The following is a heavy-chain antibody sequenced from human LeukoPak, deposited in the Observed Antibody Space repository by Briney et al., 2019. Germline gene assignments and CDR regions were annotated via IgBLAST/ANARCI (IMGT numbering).Heavy chain of an antibody. CDR2: INPNSGGT. J-gene: IGHJ6*03. D-gene: IGHD3-9*01. Sequence: ASVKVSCKASGYTFTGYYMHWVRQAPGQGLEWMGWINPNSGGTNYAQKSQGRVTMTRDTSISTAYMELSRLRSDDTAVYYCARERSEKYDILTGYYYMDVWGKGTTVTVFS. CDR1: GYTFTGYY. V-gene: IGHV1-2*02. CDR3: ARERSEKYDILTGYYYMDV.